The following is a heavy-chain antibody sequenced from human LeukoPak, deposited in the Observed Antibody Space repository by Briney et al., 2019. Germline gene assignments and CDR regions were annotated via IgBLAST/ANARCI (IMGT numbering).Heavy chain of an antibody. J-gene: IGHJ3*02. Sequence: GGSLRLSCAASGFTFSSYSMNWVRQAPGKGLEWVSSISSSSSYIYYADSVKGRFTISRDNAKDTLYLQMNSLRVEDTAVYYCARGGWYLYNALDIWGQGTLVTVSS. V-gene: IGHV3-21*01. CDR1: GFTFSSYS. CDR2: ISSSSSYI. CDR3: ARGGWYLYNALDI. D-gene: IGHD6-19*01.